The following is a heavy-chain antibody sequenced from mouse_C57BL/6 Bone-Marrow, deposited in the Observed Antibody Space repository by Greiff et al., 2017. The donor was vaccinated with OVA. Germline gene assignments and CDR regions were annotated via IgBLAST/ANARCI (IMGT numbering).Heavy chain of an antibody. CDR3: ARGSRYYYGSSCDAMDY. CDR2: ISYSGST. J-gene: IGHJ4*01. Sequence: EVKLMESGPGMVKPSQSLSLTCTVTGYSITSGYDWHWIRHFPGNKLEWMGYISYSGSTNYNPSLKSRISITHDTSKNHFFLKLNSVTTEDTATYYCARGSRYYYGSSCDAMDYWGQGTSVTVSS. CDR1: GYSITSGYD. V-gene: IGHV3-1*01. D-gene: IGHD1-1*01.